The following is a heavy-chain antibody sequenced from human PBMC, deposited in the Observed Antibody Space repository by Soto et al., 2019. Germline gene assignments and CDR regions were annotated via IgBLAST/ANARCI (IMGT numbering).Heavy chain of an antibody. Sequence: QITLKESGPTLVKPTQTLTLTCTFSGFSLSTSGGGVGWIRQPPGKALEWLALIYWNDDKRYSPSLKSSLTITKDTTKKQVVLTITNMDPVDTATYYCAHMNVSSWYWALDIGGQGTMVTVSS. CDR2: IYWNDDK. J-gene: IGHJ3*02. CDR1: GFSLSTSGGG. V-gene: IGHV2-5*01. CDR3: AHMNVSSWYWALDI. D-gene: IGHD6-13*01.